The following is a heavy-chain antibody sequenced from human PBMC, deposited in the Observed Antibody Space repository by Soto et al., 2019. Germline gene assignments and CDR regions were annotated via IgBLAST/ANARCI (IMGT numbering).Heavy chain of an antibody. V-gene: IGHV4-30-2*01. CDR3: ARVLVAAAGTVWFDP. D-gene: IGHD6-13*01. CDR1: GGSISSGGYS. Sequence: PSETLSLTCAVSGGSISSGGYSWSWIRQPPGKGLEWIGYIYHSGSTYYNPSLKSRVTISVDRSKNQFSLKLSSVTAADTAVYYCARVLVAAAGTVWFDPWGQGILVTVSS. J-gene: IGHJ5*02. CDR2: IYHSGST.